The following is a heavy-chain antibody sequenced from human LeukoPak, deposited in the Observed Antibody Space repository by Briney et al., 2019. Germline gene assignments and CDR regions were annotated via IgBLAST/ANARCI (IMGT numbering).Heavy chain of an antibody. V-gene: IGHV4-38-2*02. CDR1: GYSISSGYY. CDR2: IYHSGST. J-gene: IGHJ2*01. CDR3: ASLPGTEYGDFDLRYFDL. D-gene: IGHD4-17*01. Sequence: SETLSLTCTVSGYSISSGYYWGWIRQPPGKGLEWIGSIYHSGSTYYNPSLKSRVTISVDKSKNQFSLKLSSVTAADTAVYYCASLPGTEYGDFDLRYFDLWGRGTLVTVSS.